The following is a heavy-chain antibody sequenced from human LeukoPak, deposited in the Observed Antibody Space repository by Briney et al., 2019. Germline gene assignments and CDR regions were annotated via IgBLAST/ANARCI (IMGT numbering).Heavy chain of an antibody. CDR3: ARASRDGYNQNFDY. D-gene: IGHD5-24*01. CDR1: GYNFFSNYW. V-gene: IGHV5-51*01. CDR2: LYPGDSES. J-gene: IGHJ4*02. Sequence: GASLKISCKAYGYNFFSNYWIAWVRQMPGKGLEWVGILYPGDSESRYSPSFQGQVTISADKSISTAYLQWSSLQASDTAMYYCARASRDGYNQNFDYWGQGTLVTVSS.